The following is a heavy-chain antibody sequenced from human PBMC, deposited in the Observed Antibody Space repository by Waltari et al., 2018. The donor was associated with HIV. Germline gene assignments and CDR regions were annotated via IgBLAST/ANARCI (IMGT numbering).Heavy chain of an antibody. V-gene: IGHV4-34*02. J-gene: IGHJ2*01. CDR1: GGSFTGHY. CDR3: ARGPRPSTVTAPGWYFDL. CDR2: MNDGGKS. Sequence: QVDLPQWGTGLLKPSETLSRTCAVYGGSFTGHYWSWIRETPGEGLQWIGEMNDGGKSNYNPTLKSRAVMTIDPSKKQFSLKLKSVTAADTGVYYCARGPRPSTVTAPGWYFDLWGRGTLVTVSS. D-gene: IGHD2-21*02.